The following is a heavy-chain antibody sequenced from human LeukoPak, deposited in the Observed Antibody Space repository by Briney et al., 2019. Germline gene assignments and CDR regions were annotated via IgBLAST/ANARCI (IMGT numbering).Heavy chain of an antibody. CDR2: IIPILGIA. CDR1: GYTFTDFF. J-gene: IGHJ4*02. CDR3: ARDRNYGDFRLNY. V-gene: IGHV1-69*10. Sequence: ASVKVSCKASGYTFTDFFLHWVRQAPGQGLEWMGGIIPILGIANYAQKFQGRVTITADKSTSTAYMELSSLRSEDTAVYYCARDRNYGDFRLNYWGQGTLVTVSS. D-gene: IGHD4-17*01.